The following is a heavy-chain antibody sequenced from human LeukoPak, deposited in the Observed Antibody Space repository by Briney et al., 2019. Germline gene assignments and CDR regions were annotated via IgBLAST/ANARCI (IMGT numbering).Heavy chain of an antibody. CDR1: GGSISSYY. D-gene: IGHD6-13*01. J-gene: IGHJ4*02. Sequence: PSETLSLTCTVSGGSISSYYWSWIRQPAGKGLEWIGRIYTSGSTNYNPSLKSRVTISVDKSKNQFSLKLSSVTAADTAVYYCARGGIAAAGTDPFDYWGQGTLGIVSS. CDR2: IYTSGST. CDR3: ARGGIAAAGTDPFDY. V-gene: IGHV4-4*07.